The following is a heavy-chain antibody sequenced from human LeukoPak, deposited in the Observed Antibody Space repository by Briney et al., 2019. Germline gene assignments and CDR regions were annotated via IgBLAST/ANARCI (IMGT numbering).Heavy chain of an antibody. CDR1: GYTFTSYG. V-gene: IGHV1-18*01. D-gene: IGHD3-22*01. Sequence: ASVKVSCKASGYTFTSYGISWVRQAPGQGLEWMGWISAYNGNTNYAQKLQGRVTMTTDTSMSTAYMELRSLRSDDTAVYYCARDDRWYYDSSGYYHDAFDIWGQGTMVTVSS. CDR2: ISAYNGNT. CDR3: ARDDRWYYDSSGYYHDAFDI. J-gene: IGHJ3*02.